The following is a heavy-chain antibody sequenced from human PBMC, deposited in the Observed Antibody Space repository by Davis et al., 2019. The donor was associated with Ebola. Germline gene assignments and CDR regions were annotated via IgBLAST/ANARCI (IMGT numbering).Heavy chain of an antibody. CDR3: AREVQQLVLRLGFDP. CDR1: GGTFSSYA. J-gene: IGHJ5*02. V-gene: IGHV1-69*13. Sequence: SVKVSCKASGGTFSSYAISWVRQAPGQGLEWMGGIIPIFGTANYAQKFQGRVTITADESTSTAYMELSSLRSEDTAVYYCAREVQQLVLRLGFDPWGQGTLVTVSS. D-gene: IGHD6-13*01. CDR2: IIPIFGTA.